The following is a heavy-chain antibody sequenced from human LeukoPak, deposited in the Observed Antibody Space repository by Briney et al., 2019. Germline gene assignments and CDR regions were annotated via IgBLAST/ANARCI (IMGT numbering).Heavy chain of an antibody. V-gene: IGHV3-43D*03. D-gene: IGHD2-21*01. Sequence: PGGSLRLSCAASGFTFDDYAMHWVRQAPGKGLEWVSFISWDGGSTYYADSVKGRFTISRDNSKNSLYLQMNSLRAEDTAVYYCAREIPPLGYFDYWGQGTLVTVSS. CDR3: AREIPPLGYFDY. CDR2: ISWDGGST. J-gene: IGHJ4*02. CDR1: GFTFDDYA.